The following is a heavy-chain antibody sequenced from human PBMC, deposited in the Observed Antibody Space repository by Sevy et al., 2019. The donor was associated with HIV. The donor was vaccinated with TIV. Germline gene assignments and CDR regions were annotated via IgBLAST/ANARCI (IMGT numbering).Heavy chain of an antibody. V-gene: IGHV3-74*01. Sequence: GGSLRLSCLFSGFTFSSDWMHWVRQVPGKGLFWVCRINSDGASTYYADAVKGRFTISRDKVRNTLYLQMNSLRVDDAAVYFCTRGTQGTSGHXGQGTQVTVSS. CDR1: GFTFSSDW. CDR2: INSDGAST. CDR3: TRGTQGTSGH. J-gene: IGHJ4*02.